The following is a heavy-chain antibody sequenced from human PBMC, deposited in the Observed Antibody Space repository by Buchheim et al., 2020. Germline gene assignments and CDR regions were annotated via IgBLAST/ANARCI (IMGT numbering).Heavy chain of an antibody. CDR3: ARDRAGAY. D-gene: IGHD3-10*01. V-gene: IGHV3-7*01. CDR1: GFIFSDKW. CDR2: INPDGSDK. J-gene: IGHJ4*02. Sequence: EVQLLESGGGLVQPGGSLRLSCAASGFIFSDKWMSWVRQAPGKGLEWVANINPDGSDKHYADSVKGRFTISRDNAKNSLYLQMDSLRAEDTAMFFCARDRAGAYWGQGTL.